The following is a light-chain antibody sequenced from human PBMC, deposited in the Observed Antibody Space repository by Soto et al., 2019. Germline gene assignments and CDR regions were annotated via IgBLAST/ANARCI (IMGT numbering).Light chain of an antibody. CDR3: QQYDKLPPT. CDR2: AAS. V-gene: IGKV1-33*01. Sequence: DIQMTQSPSSLSASEGDRVTITCQATQDINNYLNWYQQKPGKAPKLLIYAASNLETGVPSRFSGSGSGTDFTFTISSLQPADIGTYYWQQYDKLPPTFGQGTKLQIK. CDR1: QDINNY. J-gene: IGKJ2*01.